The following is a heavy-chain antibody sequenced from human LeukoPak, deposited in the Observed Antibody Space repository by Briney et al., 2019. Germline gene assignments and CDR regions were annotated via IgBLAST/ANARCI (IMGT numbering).Heavy chain of an antibody. CDR3: ARRAAARPDYYFDP. J-gene: IGHJ5*02. Sequence: PSETLSLTCTVSGGSISSSGYYWGWIRQPPGKGLEWIGSIYYSGSTYYNPSLKSRVSISVDTSKNQFSLKLSSVTAADTAVYYCARRAAARPDYYFDPWGQGTLVTVSS. CDR1: GGSISSSGYY. CDR2: IYYSGST. D-gene: IGHD6-6*01. V-gene: IGHV4-39*01.